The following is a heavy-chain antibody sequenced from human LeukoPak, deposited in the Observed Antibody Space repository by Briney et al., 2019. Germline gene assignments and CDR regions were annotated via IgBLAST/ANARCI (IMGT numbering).Heavy chain of an antibody. CDR2: INPSGGST. V-gene: IGHV1-46*01. D-gene: IGHD3-9*01. J-gene: IGHJ4*02. CDR1: GYTFTSYY. Sequence: ASVKVSCKASGYTFTSYYMHWVRQAPGQGLEWMGIINPSGGSTSYAQKFQGRVTMTGDMSTSTVYMELSSLRSEDTAVYYCAREGADYDILTGYQHPGYFDYWGQGTLVTVSS. CDR3: AREGADYDILTGYQHPGYFDY.